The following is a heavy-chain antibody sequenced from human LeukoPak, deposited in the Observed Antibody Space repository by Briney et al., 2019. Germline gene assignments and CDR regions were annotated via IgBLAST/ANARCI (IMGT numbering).Heavy chain of an antibody. CDR3: AGTSMIVVAVDY. CDR2: INHSGST. D-gene: IGHD3-22*01. Sequence: SETLSLTCAVYGGSFSGYYWSWIRQPPGKGLEWIGEINHSGSTNYNPSLKSRVTISVDTSENQFSLKLSSVTAADTAVYYCAGTSMIVVAVDYWGQGTLVTVSS. J-gene: IGHJ4*02. CDR1: GGSFSGYY. V-gene: IGHV4-34*01.